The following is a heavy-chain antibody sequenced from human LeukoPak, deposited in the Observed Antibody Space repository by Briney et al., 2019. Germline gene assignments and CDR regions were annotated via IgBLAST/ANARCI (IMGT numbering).Heavy chain of an antibody. CDR1: GYSISSGYY. J-gene: IGHJ3*02. V-gene: IGHV4-38-2*01. D-gene: IGHD3-22*01. Sequence: SETLSLTCAVSGYSISSGYYWGWIRQPPGKGLEWIGSIYHSGSTYYNPSLKRRVTISVDTSKNQFSLKLSSVTAADTAVYYCARSHMIVVVPGAFDIWGQGTMVTVSS. CDR2: IYHSGST. CDR3: ARSHMIVVVPGAFDI.